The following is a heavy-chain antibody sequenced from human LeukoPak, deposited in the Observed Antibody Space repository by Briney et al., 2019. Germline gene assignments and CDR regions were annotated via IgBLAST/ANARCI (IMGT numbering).Heavy chain of an antibody. Sequence: SETLSLTCTVSGDSVSSGSYYWSWIRQPPGKGLEWLGYIYYSGSTNYNPSLKSRVTISVDTSKNQFSLKLSSVTAADTAVYYCARKFAYHDFWSGETSYPNYYYYYGMDVWGQGTTVTVSS. CDR1: GDSVSSGSYY. CDR2: IYYSGST. D-gene: IGHD3-3*01. V-gene: IGHV4-61*01. CDR3: ARKFAYHDFWSGETSYPNYYYYYGMDV. J-gene: IGHJ6*02.